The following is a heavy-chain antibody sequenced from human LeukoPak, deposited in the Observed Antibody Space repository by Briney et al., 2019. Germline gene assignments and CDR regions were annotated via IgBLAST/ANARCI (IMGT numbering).Heavy chain of an antibody. CDR1: GGSISSYY. Sequence: PSETLSLTCTVSGGSISSYYWSWIRQPAGKGLEWIGRVYTSGSTNYNPSLKSRVTMSVDTSKNQFSLKLSSVTAADTAVYYCARDPGPYSSSLNFDYWGQGTLVTVSS. V-gene: IGHV4-4*07. J-gene: IGHJ4*02. CDR2: VYTSGST. D-gene: IGHD6-13*01. CDR3: ARDPGPYSSSLNFDY.